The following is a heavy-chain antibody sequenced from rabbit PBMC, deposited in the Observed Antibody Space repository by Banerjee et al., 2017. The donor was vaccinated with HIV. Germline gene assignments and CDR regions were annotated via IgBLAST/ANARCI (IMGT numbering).Heavy chain of an antibody. J-gene: IGHJ4*01. V-gene: IGHV1S45*01. CDR3: VRAGDYDYTYGYAGYPM. Sequence: QEQLEESGGDLVKPEGSLTLTCTASGFSFSSGYWICWVRQAPGKGLEWIACVGTGSGSTYYASWAKGRFTISSHNAQNTLYLQLNSLTAADTATYFCVRAGDYDYTYGYAGYPMWGQGTLVT. CDR1: GFSFSSGYW. CDR2: VGTGSGST. D-gene: IGHD6-1*01.